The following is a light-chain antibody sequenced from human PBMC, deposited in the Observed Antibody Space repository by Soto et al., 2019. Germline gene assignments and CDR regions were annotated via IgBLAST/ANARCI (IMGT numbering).Light chain of an antibody. CDR3: QQYKSFSLT. CDR2: KTS. J-gene: IGKJ4*01. Sequence: DIQMTQSPSTLSASVGDRVTITCRASQSIDSWLAWYQQKPGKAPKLLIYKTSNLESGVPSRFSGSGSGTKFSLTISSLQPDDFATYYCQQYKSFSLTFGGGTRVEVK. V-gene: IGKV1-5*03. CDR1: QSIDSW.